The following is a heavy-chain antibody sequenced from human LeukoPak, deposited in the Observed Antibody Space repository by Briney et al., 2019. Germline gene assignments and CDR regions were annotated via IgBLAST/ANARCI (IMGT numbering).Heavy chain of an antibody. CDR1: GFAFSSYG. D-gene: IGHD5-18*01. CDR3: AKDWYSYSYRIPEW. CDR2: ISYDGINK. Sequence: GGSLRLSCAASGFAFSSYGMHWVRQAPGKGLEWVAVISYDGINKFYVGSVKGRFTISKNTLYPQMNSLRTEDTAVYYCAKDWYSYSYRIPEWWGQGTLVTVSS. V-gene: IGHV3-30*18. J-gene: IGHJ4*02.